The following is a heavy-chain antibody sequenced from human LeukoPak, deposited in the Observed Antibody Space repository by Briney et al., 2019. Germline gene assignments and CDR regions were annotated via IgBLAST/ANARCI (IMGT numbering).Heavy chain of an antibody. CDR1: GFTFSRYA. CDR2: ISGSGGST. CDR3: AKDHGLDEGGFDI. J-gene: IGHJ3*02. V-gene: IGHV3-23*01. Sequence: GGSLRLSCAASGFTFSRYAMSWVRQAPGKGLEWVSAISGSGGSTYYADSVKGRFTISRDNSKNTLYLQMNSLRAEDTAVYYCAKDHGLDEGGFDIWGQGTMVTVSS. D-gene: IGHD2-15*01.